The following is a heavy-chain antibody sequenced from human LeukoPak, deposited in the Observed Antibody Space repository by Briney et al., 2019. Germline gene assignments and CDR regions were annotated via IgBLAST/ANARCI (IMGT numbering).Heavy chain of an antibody. CDR2: INHSGST. V-gene: IGHV4-34*01. J-gene: IGHJ4*02. D-gene: IGHD3-10*01. CDR1: GGSFSGYY. Sequence: SETLSLTCAVYGGSFSGYYWSWIRQPPGKGLEWIGEINHSGSTNYNPSLKSRVTISVDTSKNQFSLKLSSVTAADTAVYYCARRRGSGSYYRPGLNFDYWGQGTLVTVSS. CDR3: ARRRGSGSYYRPGLNFDY.